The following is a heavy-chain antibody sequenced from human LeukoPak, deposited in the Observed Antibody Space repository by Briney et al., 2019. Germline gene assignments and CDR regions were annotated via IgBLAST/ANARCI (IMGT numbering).Heavy chain of an antibody. CDR3: ARDGYYYDSSGYYFNFDY. Sequence: PGRSLRLSCAASGFTFSSYATYWVRQAPGKGLEWVAAVSYDGTSKYSADSVKGRFTISRDNSKNTLYLQMNSLRAEDTAVYYCARDGYYYDSSGYYFNFDYWGQGTLVTVSS. V-gene: IGHV3-30*04. J-gene: IGHJ4*02. D-gene: IGHD3-22*01. CDR2: VSYDGTSK. CDR1: GFTFSSYA.